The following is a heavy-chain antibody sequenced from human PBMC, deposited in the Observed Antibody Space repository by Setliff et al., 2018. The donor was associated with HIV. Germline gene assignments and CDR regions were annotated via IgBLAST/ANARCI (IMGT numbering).Heavy chain of an antibody. CDR1: GYTFTAYG. J-gene: IGHJ6*02. V-gene: IGHV1-2*04. CDR3: ARKRVGFDGIDV. Sequence: ASVKVSCKASGYTFTAYGINWVRQAPGQGLEWMGRINPNSGDTNYAQKFHGWVTLTRDTSITAAYLEVGSDDTAVYYCARKRVGFDGIDVWGQGTTVTVSS. D-gene: IGHD1-26*01. CDR2: INPNSGDT.